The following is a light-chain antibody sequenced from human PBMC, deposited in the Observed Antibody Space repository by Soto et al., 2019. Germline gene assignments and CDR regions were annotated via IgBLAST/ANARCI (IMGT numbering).Light chain of an antibody. J-gene: IGKJ1*01. CDR1: QSVRSK. V-gene: IGKV3-15*01. CDR2: DTY. CDR3: QYYGSSPWT. Sequence: IVLTHSPASLSVSPGEIATLSFRASQSVRSKVAWYQQKPGQAPSLVIYDTYIRATGIPARFSGSGFGTEFTLTISRLEPGDFAVYYCQYYGSSPWTFGQGTKVDIK.